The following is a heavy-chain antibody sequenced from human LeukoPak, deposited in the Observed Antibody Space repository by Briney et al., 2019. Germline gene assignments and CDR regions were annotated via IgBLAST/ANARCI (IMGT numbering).Heavy chain of an antibody. Sequence: GGSLRLSCAASGFTFSSYAMHWVRQAPGKGLEWVSGISWNSGSIGYADSVKGRFTISRDNAKNSLYLQMNSLRAEDTALYYCAKERSRYYDSSFDYWGQGTLVTVSS. J-gene: IGHJ4*02. D-gene: IGHD3-22*01. V-gene: IGHV3-9*01. CDR1: GFTFSSYA. CDR3: AKERSRYYDSSFDY. CDR2: ISWNSGSI.